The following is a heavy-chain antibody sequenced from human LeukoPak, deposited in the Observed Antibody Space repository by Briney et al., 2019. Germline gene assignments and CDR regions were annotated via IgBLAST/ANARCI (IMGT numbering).Heavy chain of an antibody. CDR1: GKTLRELS. Sequence: ASVKVSCKVSGKTLRELSIHWVRQAPGKGFEWMGGSDPAVGEILDAQKFQGRVSLPEDTSRDTTYMVLNNLRSEDTAVYYCATGRLLDWLFFDFWGQGTLVTVSS. CDR2: SDPAVGEI. J-gene: IGHJ4*02. CDR3: ATGRLLDWLFFDF. D-gene: IGHD3-3*01. V-gene: IGHV1-24*01.